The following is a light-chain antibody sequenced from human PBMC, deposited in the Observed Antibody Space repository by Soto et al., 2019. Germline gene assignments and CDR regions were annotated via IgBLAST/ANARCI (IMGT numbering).Light chain of an antibody. CDR3: QQRHMWPIT. J-gene: IGKJ5*01. CDR1: QSFRGL. Sequence: VFTQSPVTLSLSPGEIATLSCMASQSFRGLLAWYQQKPGQAPRLLIYDAYNRATGIPPRFSGSGSGTDFTLTISSLEPEDSAVYYCQQRHMWPITFGQGTRLEI. V-gene: IGKV3-11*01. CDR2: DAY.